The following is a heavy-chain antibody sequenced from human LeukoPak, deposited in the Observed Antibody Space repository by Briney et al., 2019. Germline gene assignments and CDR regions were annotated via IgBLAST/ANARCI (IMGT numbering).Heavy chain of an antibody. CDR1: GYTFTSYG. CDR2: ISYDGSNK. J-gene: IGHJ6*03. V-gene: IGHV3-30*04. D-gene: IGHD1-1*01. CDR3: ARVYNWNDVYYYHYMDV. Sequence: SCKASGYTFTSYGISWVRQAPGKGLEWVAVISYDGSNKYYADSVKGRFTISRDNSKNTLYLQMNSLRAEDTAVYYCARVYNWNDVYYYHYMDVWGKGTTVTVSS.